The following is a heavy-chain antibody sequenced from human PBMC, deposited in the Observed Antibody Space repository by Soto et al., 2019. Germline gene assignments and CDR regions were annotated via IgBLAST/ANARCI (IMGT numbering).Heavy chain of an antibody. Sequence: ASVKVSCKASGYTFTSYAMHCVRQAPGQRLEWMGWINAGNGNTKYSQKFQGRVTITRDTSASTAYMELSSLRSEDMVFYYRATAYEILTGYFDYWGQGTLVTVS. CDR2: INAGNGNT. V-gene: IGHV1-3*01. CDR1: GYTFTSYA. CDR3: ATAYEILTGYFDY. J-gene: IGHJ4*02. D-gene: IGHD3-9*01.